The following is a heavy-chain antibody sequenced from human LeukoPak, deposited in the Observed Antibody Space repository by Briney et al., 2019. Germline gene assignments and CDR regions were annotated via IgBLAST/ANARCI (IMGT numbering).Heavy chain of an antibody. V-gene: IGHV4-34*01. CDR1: GGSFSGYY. CDR3: ARPDYDILTGYGY. D-gene: IGHD3-9*01. Sequence: SETLSLTCAVYGGSFSGYYWSWIRQPPGKGLEWIGEINHSGSTNYNPSLKSRVTISVDTSKNQFSLKLSSVTAADTAVYYCARPDYDILTGYGYWGLGTLVTVSS. J-gene: IGHJ4*02. CDR2: INHSGST.